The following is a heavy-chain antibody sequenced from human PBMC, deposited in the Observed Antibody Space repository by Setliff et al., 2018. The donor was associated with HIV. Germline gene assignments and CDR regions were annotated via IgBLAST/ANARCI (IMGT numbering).Heavy chain of an antibody. CDR3: ARGYNYYYTSGTFHNGLDCFDF. CDR2: IYYTGST. CDR1: GGSISKYY. J-gene: IGHJ3*01. D-gene: IGHD3-10*01. V-gene: IGHV4-59*01. Sequence: LSLTCTVSGGSISKYYWNWIRQPPGKGLEWIGYIYYTGSTNYDPSLKSRVTISLDTSKDQFSLKLSSVTASDTAIYYCARGYNYYYTSGTFHNGLDCFDFWGQGTMVTVSS.